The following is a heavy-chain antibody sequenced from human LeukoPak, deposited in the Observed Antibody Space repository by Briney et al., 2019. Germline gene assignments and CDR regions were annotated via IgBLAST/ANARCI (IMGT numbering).Heavy chain of an antibody. V-gene: IGHV3-23*01. CDR1: GFTFSSHG. D-gene: IGHD5-12*01. CDR2: IIPSGHTT. Sequence: GGSLRLSCVASGFTFSSHGMNWVRQAPGKGLEWVSGIIPSGHTTYYADSVRGRFTISRDNSRNTVYLQMNSLRAEDTAVYYCAREVGGYVDIWGQGTMVTVSS. CDR3: AREVGGYVDI. J-gene: IGHJ3*02.